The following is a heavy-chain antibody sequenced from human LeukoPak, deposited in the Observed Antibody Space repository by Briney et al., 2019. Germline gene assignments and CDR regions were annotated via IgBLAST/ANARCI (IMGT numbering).Heavy chain of an antibody. J-gene: IGHJ4*02. CDR3: AKGHLAGNPLSYHANTFLDY. CDR1: GFTFSSYG. D-gene: IGHD6-19*01. Sequence: AGGSLRLSCAASGFTFSSYGMHWVRQAPGKGLEWVAVISYDGSNKYYADSVKGRFTISRDNSKNTLYLQMNSLRAEDTAVYYCAKGHLAGNPLSYHANTFLDYWGQGTLVTVSS. CDR2: ISYDGSNK. V-gene: IGHV3-30*18.